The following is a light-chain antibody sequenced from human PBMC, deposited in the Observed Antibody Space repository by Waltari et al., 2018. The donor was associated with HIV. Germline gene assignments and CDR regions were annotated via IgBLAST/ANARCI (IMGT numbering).Light chain of an antibody. CDR2: NDR. CDR3: QAWDSSNVV. V-gene: IGLV3-1*01. J-gene: IGLJ2*01. CDR1: KLGDKF. Sequence: SYELTQPPSVSVSPGQTATITCSGDKLGDKFPSWYQQKPGQSPVLVIFNDRRFTGSSSGNTATLTISGTQALDEADYYCQAWDSSNVVFGGGTHLTVL.